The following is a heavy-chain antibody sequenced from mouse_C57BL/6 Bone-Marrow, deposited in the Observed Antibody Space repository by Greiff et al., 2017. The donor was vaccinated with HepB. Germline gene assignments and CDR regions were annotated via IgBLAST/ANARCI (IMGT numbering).Heavy chain of an antibody. D-gene: IGHD2-3*01. Sequence: QVQLQQSGAELARPGASVKMSCKASGYTITSYTMHWVKQRPGQGLEWIGYINPSSGYTKYNQKFKDKATLTADKSSSTAYMQLSSLTSEDSAVYYCARRIYDGYYFYAMDYWGQGTSVTVSS. V-gene: IGHV1-4*01. J-gene: IGHJ4*01. CDR1: GYTITSYT. CDR3: ARRIYDGYYFYAMDY. CDR2: INPSSGYT.